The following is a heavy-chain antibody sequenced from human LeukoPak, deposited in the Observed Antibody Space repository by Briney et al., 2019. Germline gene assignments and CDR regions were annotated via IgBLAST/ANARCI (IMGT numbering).Heavy chain of an antibody. V-gene: IGHV3-74*01. J-gene: IGHJ4*02. Sequence: GGSLRLSCAASGFTFSSYWMHWVRHAPGKGLVWVSRINSDGSSTIYADSVKGRFTISRDNAKNTVYPQMNSLRAEDTAVYYCARDPYYGSGVNDYWGQGTLVTVSS. CDR1: GFTFSSYW. D-gene: IGHD3-10*01. CDR2: INSDGSST. CDR3: ARDPYYGSGVNDY.